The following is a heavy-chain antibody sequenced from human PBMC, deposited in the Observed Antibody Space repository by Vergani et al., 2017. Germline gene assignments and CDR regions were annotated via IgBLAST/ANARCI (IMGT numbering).Heavy chain of an antibody. D-gene: IGHD5-12*01. V-gene: IGHV4-59*01. CDR2: IYYSGRT. CDR3: ARWVYGGYGVGYYFDY. Sequence: QVQLQESGPGLVKPSETLSLPCTVSGGSISSYYWSWLRQPPGKGLAWIGYIYYSGRTNYNPSLKSRVTISVDTSKNQFSLKLSSVTAADTAVYYCARWVYGGYGVGYYFDYWGEGTLVTV. J-gene: IGHJ4*02. CDR1: GGSISSYY.